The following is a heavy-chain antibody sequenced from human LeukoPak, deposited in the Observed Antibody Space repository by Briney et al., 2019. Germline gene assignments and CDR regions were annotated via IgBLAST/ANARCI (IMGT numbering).Heavy chain of an antibody. CDR3: ARGGPRAAAIRRYYYYYMDV. J-gene: IGHJ6*03. V-gene: IGHV4-34*01. D-gene: IGHD2-2*02. CDR1: GGSFSGYY. Sequence: SETLSLTCAVYGGSFSGYYWSWIRQPPGKGLEWIGEINHSGSINYNPSLKSRVTISVDTSKNQFSLKLSSVTAADTAVYYCARGGPRAAAIRRYYYYYMDVWGKGTTVTVSS. CDR2: INHSGSI.